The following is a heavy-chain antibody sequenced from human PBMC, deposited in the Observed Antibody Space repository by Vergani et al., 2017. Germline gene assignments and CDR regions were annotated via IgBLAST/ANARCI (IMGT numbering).Heavy chain of an antibody. CDR2: IYYSGST. CDR1: GGSISSGGYY. D-gene: IGHD1-26*01. CDR3: AGIVGASRHVRYWYFDL. J-gene: IGHJ2*01. V-gene: IGHV4-31*03. Sequence: QVQLQESGPGLVKPSQTLSLTCTVSGGSISSGGYYWSWIRQHPGKGLEWIGYIYYSGSTYYNPSLKSRVTISVDTSKNQFSLKLSSVTAADTAVYYCAGIVGASRHVRYWYFDLWGRGTLVTVSS.